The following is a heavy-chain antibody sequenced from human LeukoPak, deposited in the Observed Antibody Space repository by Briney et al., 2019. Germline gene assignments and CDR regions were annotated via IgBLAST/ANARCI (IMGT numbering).Heavy chain of an antibody. D-gene: IGHD6-13*01. CDR1: GFTFSSYG. Sequence: GGSLRLSCAASGFTFSSYGMHWVRQAPGKGLEWVAFIRYVGSNKYYADSVKGRFTISRDNSKNTLYLQMNSLRAEDTAVYYCAKYIKAAAPYFDYWGQGTLVTVSS. V-gene: IGHV3-30*02. CDR2: IRYVGSNK. CDR3: AKYIKAAAPYFDY. J-gene: IGHJ4*02.